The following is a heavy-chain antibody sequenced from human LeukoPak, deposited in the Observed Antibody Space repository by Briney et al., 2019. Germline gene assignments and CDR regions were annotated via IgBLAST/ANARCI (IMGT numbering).Heavy chain of an antibody. Sequence: SETLSLTCTVSGDSIRSSRYHWAWIRQPPGKGLEWIGSSHYSGSTYYNPSLKSRVTISVDTPKNQLSLKLNSATSSDTAVYFCARRDYGGLLDYWGQGTLVTVTS. D-gene: IGHD4-23*01. J-gene: IGHJ4*02. V-gene: IGHV4-39*01. CDR1: GDSIRSSRYH. CDR3: ARRDYGGLLDY. CDR2: SHYSGST.